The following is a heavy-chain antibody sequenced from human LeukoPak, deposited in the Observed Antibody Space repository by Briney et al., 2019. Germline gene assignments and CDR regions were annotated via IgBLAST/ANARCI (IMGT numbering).Heavy chain of an antibody. J-gene: IGHJ4*02. CDR2: IIPIFGTA. Sequence: GASVKVSCKASGGTFSSYAISWVRQAPGQGLEWMGGIIPIFGTANYAQKFQGRVTITADKSTSTAYMELSSLRSEDTAVYYCAGARYDSSGSHDYWGQGTLVTVSS. CDR1: GGTFSSYA. D-gene: IGHD3-22*01. CDR3: AGARYDSSGSHDY. V-gene: IGHV1-69*06.